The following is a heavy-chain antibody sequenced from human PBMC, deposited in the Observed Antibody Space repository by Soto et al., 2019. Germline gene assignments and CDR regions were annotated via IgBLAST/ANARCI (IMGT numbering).Heavy chain of an antibody. J-gene: IGHJ3*02. CDR1: GGSISSYY. Sequence: SETLSLTCTVSGGSISSYYWSWIRQPPGKGLEWIGYIYYSGSTNYNPSLKSRVTISVDTSKNQFSLKLSSVTAADTAVYYCARHPLGSSGWGDDAFDIWGQGTMVTVSS. D-gene: IGHD6-19*01. V-gene: IGHV4-59*08. CDR2: IYYSGST. CDR3: ARHPLGSSGWGDDAFDI.